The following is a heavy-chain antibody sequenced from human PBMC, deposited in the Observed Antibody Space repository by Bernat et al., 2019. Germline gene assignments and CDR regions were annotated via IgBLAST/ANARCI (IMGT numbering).Heavy chain of an antibody. J-gene: IGHJ4*02. CDR1: GFTFSNAW. CDR2: ISYDGSNK. CDR3: ARSLPSDY. V-gene: IGHV3-30*01. Sequence: VQLVESGGGLVKPGGSLRLSCAASGFTFSNAWMSWVRQAPGKGLEWVAVISYDGSNKYYADSVKGRFTISRDNSKNTLYLQMNSLRAEDTAVYYCARSLPSDYWGQGTLVTVSS.